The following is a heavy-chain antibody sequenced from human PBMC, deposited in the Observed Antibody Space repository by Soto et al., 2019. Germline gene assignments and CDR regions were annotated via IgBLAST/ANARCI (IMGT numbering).Heavy chain of an antibody. CDR1: GGSISSGGYY. CDR2: IYYSGST. CDR3: ARGLSGSYPYYYYGMDV. D-gene: IGHD3-10*01. V-gene: IGHV4-31*03. Sequence: SETLSLTCTVSGGSISSGGYYWSWIRQHPGKGLEWIGYIYYSGSTYYNPSLKSRVTISVDTSKNQFSLKLSSVTAADTAVYYCARGLSGSYPYYYYGMDVWAQGTTVTVSS. J-gene: IGHJ6*02.